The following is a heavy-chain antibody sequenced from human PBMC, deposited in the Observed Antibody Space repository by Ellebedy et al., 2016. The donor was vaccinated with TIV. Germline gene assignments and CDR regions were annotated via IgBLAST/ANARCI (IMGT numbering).Heavy chain of an antibody. J-gene: IGHJ4*02. CDR1: GFTFRNFF. CDR3: RQGHYVDY. CDR2: ISGDGGST. V-gene: IGHV3-23*01. Sequence: GESLKISXATSGFTFRNFFMSWVRQTPGKGLEWVSTISGDGGSTYFADSVKGRFTISRDNSKNTMYLQMNSLRADDTAVYYCRQGHYVDYWGQGTLVTVSS.